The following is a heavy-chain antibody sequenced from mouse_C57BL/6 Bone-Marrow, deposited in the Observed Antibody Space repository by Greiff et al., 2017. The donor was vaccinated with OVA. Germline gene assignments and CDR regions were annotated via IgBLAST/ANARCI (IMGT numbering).Heavy chain of an antibody. Sequence: QVQLKESGPGLVAPSQSLSITCTVSGFSFTSYGVHWVRQPPGKGLEWLVVIWSDGSTTYNSALKSSLSISKDNSKSQVFMKMNSLQSEDTAMYYGARHPGSGYAMDYWGQGTSVTVSA. V-gene: IGHV2-6-1*01. CDR1: GFSFTSYG. D-gene: IGHD1-1*01. CDR3: ARHPGSGYAMDY. J-gene: IGHJ4*01. CDR2: IWSDGST.